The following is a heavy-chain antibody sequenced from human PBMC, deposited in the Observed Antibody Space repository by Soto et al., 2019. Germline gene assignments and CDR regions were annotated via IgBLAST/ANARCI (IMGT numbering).Heavy chain of an antibody. CDR3: AIAPTTTNYFDFMDV. V-gene: IGHV1-2*04. CDR2: INPNSGGT. J-gene: IGHJ6*03. CDR1: GYTFTGYY. Sequence: ASVKVSCKASGYTFTGYYMHWVRQAPGQGLEWMGWINPNSGGTNYAQKFLGWVTMTRDTSISTAYMELIRLSSDDKAVYYCAIAPTTTNYFDFMDVWGKGTTVPVSS. D-gene: IGHD1-1*01.